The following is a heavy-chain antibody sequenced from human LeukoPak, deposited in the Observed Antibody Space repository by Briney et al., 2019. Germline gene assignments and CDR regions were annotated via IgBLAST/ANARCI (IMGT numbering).Heavy chain of an antibody. CDR1: GYTFTGYY. D-gene: IGHD2-2*01. J-gene: IGHJ5*02. V-gene: IGHV1-2*02. Sequence: ASVKVSCKASGYTFTGYYMHWVRQAPEQGLEWMRWINPNSGGTNYAQKFQGRVTMTRDTSISTAYMELSRLRSDDTAVYYCARDRRVGYCSSTSCLNWFDPWGQGTLVTVSS. CDR2: INPNSGGT. CDR3: ARDRRVGYCSSTSCLNWFDP.